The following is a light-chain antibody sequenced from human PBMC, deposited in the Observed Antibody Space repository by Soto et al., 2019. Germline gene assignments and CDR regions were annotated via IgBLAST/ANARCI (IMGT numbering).Light chain of an antibody. Sequence: EVVLTQSPGTLSLSPGERATLSCRASQSVSNNYFAWYQQKPGQAPRLLIFGSSDRATGITDRFSGSGSGAEFTLTISRLEPEDFAVYYCQQYGSSPPYTFGQGTKLEIK. J-gene: IGKJ2*01. CDR1: QSVSNNY. CDR2: GSS. V-gene: IGKV3-20*01. CDR3: QQYGSSPPYT.